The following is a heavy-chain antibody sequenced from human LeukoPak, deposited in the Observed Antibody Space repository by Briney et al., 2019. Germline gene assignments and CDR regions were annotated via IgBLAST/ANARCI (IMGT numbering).Heavy chain of an antibody. V-gene: IGHV4-59*01. D-gene: IGHD3-3*01. J-gene: IGHJ3*02. CDR1: GGSISSYY. CDR3: ARRRSGHDAFDI. CDR2: IYYSGST. Sequence: SETLSLTCTVSGGSISSYYWSWIRQPPGKGLEWIGYIYYSGSTNYNPSLKSRVTISVDTSKNQFSLKLSSVTAADTAVYYCARRRSGHDAFDIWGQGTMVTVSS.